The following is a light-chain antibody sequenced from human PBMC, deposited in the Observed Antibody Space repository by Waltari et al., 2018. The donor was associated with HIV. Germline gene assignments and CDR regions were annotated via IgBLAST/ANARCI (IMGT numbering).Light chain of an antibody. Sequence: SSVLTQPPSVSVVPGRTATIICEGKNIGSKSVHWYQQRPGQAPLFGMYDINNRPSAVPEGCSGLSSGNTAALAISRVDAGDEADYYCQVWDDSDHWVVGGGTKRTVL. CDR1: NIGSKS. CDR3: QVWDDSDHWV. CDR2: DIN. J-gene: IGLJ2*01. V-gene: IGLV3-21*04.